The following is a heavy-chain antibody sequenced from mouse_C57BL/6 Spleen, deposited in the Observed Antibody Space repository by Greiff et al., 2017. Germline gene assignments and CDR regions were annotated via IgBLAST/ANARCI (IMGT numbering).Heavy chain of an antibody. D-gene: IGHD2-5*01. V-gene: IGHV1-53*01. CDR2: INPSNGGT. J-gene: IGHJ1*03. CDR1: GYTFTSYW. Sequence: VQLQQPGTELVKPGASVKLSCKASGYTFTSYWMHWVKQRPGQGLEWIGNINPSNGGTNYNEKFNNKATLTVDKSSSTAYMQLSSLTSEDSAVYYCASPYYSNSYWYFDVWGTGTTVTVSS. CDR3: ASPYYSNSYWYFDV.